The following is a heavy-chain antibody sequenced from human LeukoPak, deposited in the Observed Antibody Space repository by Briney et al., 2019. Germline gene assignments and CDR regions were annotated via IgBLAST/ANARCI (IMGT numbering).Heavy chain of an antibody. V-gene: IGHV4-34*01. CDR3: ARSFYGCASY. J-gene: IGHJ4*02. D-gene: IGHD5/OR15-5a*01. Sequence: SETLSLTCAVYGVSFSGYYWSWIRQPPGKGLEWIGEINHRGSTNYNPSLKSRVTISVDTSKNQFSLKLSSVTAADTAVYYCARSFYGCASYWGQGTLVTVSS. CDR1: GVSFSGYY. CDR2: INHRGST.